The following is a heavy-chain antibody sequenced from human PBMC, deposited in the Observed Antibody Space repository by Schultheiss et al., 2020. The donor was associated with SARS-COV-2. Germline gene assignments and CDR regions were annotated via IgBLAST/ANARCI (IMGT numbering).Heavy chain of an antibody. Sequence: SETLSLTCAVYGGSFSGYYWSWIRQPPGKGLEWIGYIYHSGSTYYNPSLKSRVTISVDRSKNQFSLKLSSVTAADTAVYYCARVADCSGGSCYFILDYWGQGTLVTVSS. CDR3: ARVADCSGGSCYFILDY. CDR1: GGSFSGYY. J-gene: IGHJ4*02. D-gene: IGHD2-15*01. V-gene: IGHV4-34*01. CDR2: IYHSGST.